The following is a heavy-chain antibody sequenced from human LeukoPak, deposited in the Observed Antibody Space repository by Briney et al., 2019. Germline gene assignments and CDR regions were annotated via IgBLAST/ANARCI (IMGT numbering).Heavy chain of an antibody. CDR3: ARGYSSDN. Sequence: GSLRLSCAASGFTVSSNYMSWVRQAPGKGLEWVSVIYSGGSTYYADPVKGRFTISRDNSKNTLNLQMNSLRAEDAAVYYCARGYSSDNWGQGTLVTVSS. D-gene: IGHD2-21*01. J-gene: IGHJ4*02. V-gene: IGHV3-66*01. CDR1: GFTVSSNY. CDR2: IYSGGST.